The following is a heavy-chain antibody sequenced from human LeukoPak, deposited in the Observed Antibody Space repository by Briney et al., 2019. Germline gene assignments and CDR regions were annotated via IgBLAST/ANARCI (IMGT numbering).Heavy chain of an antibody. CDR2: INPNSGGT. V-gene: IGHV1-2*02. D-gene: IGHD3-3*01. CDR3: ARDPPNYDFWSGTTGGDY. Sequence: GASVKVSCKASGYTFTGYYMHWVRQAPGQGLEWMGWINPNSGGTNYAQKFQGRVTMTRDTSISTAYMEPSRLRSDDTAVYYCARDPPNYDFWSGTTGGDYWGQGTLVTVSS. CDR1: GYTFTGYY. J-gene: IGHJ4*02.